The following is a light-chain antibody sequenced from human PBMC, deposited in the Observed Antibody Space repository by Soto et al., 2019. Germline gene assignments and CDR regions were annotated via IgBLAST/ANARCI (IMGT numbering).Light chain of an antibody. CDR2: SNN. V-gene: IGLV1-44*01. J-gene: IGLJ2*01. CDR1: SSNIGSNT. CDR3: AAWDDSLNGYVV. Sequence: CVLTQPPSASGTPGQRVTISCSGSSSNIGSNTVNWYQQLPGTAPKLLIYSNNQRPSGVPDRFSGSKSGTSASLAISGLQSEDAADYYCAAWDDSLNGYVVFGGGTKVTVL.